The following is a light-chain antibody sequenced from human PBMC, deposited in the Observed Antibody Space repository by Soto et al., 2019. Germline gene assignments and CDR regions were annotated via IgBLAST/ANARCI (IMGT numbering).Light chain of an antibody. CDR1: NNDVGAYNY. Sequence: QSALTQPASVSGSPGQSIAISCTGTNNDVGAYNYVSWYQRHPGKAPKLMIYEVNNRPSGVSNRFSGSKSGNTASLTISGLQAEDEADYYCSSYTSSSTLLFGGGTQLTVL. CDR2: EVN. V-gene: IGLV2-14*01. J-gene: IGLJ2*01. CDR3: SSYTSSSTLL.